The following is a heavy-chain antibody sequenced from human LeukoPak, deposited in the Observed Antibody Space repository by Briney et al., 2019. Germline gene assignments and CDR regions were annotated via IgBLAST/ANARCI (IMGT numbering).Heavy chain of an antibody. CDR2: IKRDGSEK. D-gene: IGHD6-19*01. CDR1: EFSFRSYW. CDR3: AKGPSGWYLDY. Sequence: PGGSLRLSCAASEFSFRSYWMTWVRQAPGKGLEWVADIKRDGSEKYYVDSVKGRFTISRDNSKNTLYLQMNSLRAEDTAVYYCAKGPSGWYLDYWGQGTLVTVSS. J-gene: IGHJ4*02. V-gene: IGHV3-7*03.